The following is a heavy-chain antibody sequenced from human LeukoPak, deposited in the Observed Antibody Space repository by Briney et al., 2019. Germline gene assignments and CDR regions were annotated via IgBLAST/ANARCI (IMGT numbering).Heavy chain of an antibody. CDR3: ARSPWVVAASDY. Sequence: ASVNVSCKASGYTFTSYYMHWVRQAPGQGLEWMGIINPSGGSTSYAQKFQGRVTMTRDTSTSTVYMELSSLRSEDTAVYYCARSPWVVAASDYWGQGTLVTVSS. D-gene: IGHD2-15*01. CDR1: GYTFTSYY. J-gene: IGHJ4*02. CDR2: INPSGGST. V-gene: IGHV1-46*01.